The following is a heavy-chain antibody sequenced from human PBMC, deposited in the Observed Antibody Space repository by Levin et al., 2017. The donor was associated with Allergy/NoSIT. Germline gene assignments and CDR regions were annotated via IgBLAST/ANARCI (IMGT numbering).Heavy chain of an antibody. CDR1: GFSLSPSGVG. D-gene: IGHD5-18*01. CDR3: AHLNSYGILLRRYFDY. J-gene: IGHJ4*02. CDR2: IYWDDDK. Sequence: VSGPTLVKPTQTLTLTCTFSGFSLSPSGVGVGWIRQPPGKALEWLALIYWDDDKRYSPSLKSRLTITKDTSKNQVVLTMTNMDPVDTATYYCAHLNSYGILLRRYFDYWGQGTLVTVSS. V-gene: IGHV2-5*02.